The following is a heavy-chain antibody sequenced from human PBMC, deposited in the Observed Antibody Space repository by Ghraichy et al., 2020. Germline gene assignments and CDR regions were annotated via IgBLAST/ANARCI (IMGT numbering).Heavy chain of an antibody. CDR2: VYITGGSGTT. J-gene: IGHJ3*01. D-gene: IGHD2-21*01. CDR1: GGSIYSAPYY. CDR3: ARERTRVGGRMWGSTSRDASNV. V-gene: IGHV4-61*02. Sequence: SETLSLTCTVSGGSIYSAPYYWNWIRQPAGKGLEWIGRVYITGGSGTTTYNPSLEGRVSISMDAYRSQFTLQLTSVTAADTAVYFCARERTRVGGRMWGSTSRDASNVWGRGTLVTVSS.